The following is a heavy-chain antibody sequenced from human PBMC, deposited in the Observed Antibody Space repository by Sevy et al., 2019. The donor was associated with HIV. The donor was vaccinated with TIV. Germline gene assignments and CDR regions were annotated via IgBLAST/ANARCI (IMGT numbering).Heavy chain of an antibody. J-gene: IGHJ6*03. D-gene: IGHD1-20*01. CDR2: ISGSGGST. Sequence: GGSLRLSCTASGFTLSSYAMSWVRQAPGKGLEWVSAISGSGGSTYYADSVKGRFTISRDNSKNTQYLQMNSLRAEDTAVYYCAKDGYKPSVGNENYYYYYMDVWGKGTTVTVSS. CDR1: GFTLSSYA. CDR3: AKDGYKPSVGNENYYYYYMDV. V-gene: IGHV3-23*01.